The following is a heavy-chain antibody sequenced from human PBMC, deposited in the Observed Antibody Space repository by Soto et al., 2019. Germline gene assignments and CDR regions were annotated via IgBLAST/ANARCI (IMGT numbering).Heavy chain of an antibody. V-gene: IGHV3-23*01. CDR1: GFTFSSYA. J-gene: IGHJ3*02. CDR2: ISGSGGST. Sequence: GGSLRLSCAASGFTFSSYAMSWVRQAPGKGLEWVSAISGSGGSTYYADSVKGRFTISRDNSKNTLYLQMNSLRAEDTAVYYCANPLPVRSVTTSPRDAFDIWGQGTMVTVSS. D-gene: IGHD4-17*01. CDR3: ANPLPVRSVTTSPRDAFDI.